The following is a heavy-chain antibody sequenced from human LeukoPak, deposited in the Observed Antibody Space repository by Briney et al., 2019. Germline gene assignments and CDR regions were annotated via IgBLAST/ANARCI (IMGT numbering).Heavy chain of an antibody. CDR1: GYTFTSYD. J-gene: IGHJ4*02. CDR3: ASTGSSWYYFDY. V-gene: IGHV1-8*03. CDR2: MNPNSGNT. D-gene: IGHD6-13*01. Sequence: ASVKVSCKASGYTFTSYDINWVRQATGQGLEWMGWMNPNSGNTGYAQKFQGRVTITRNTSISTAYMELSSLRSEDTAVYYCASTGSSWYYFDYWGQGTLVTVSS.